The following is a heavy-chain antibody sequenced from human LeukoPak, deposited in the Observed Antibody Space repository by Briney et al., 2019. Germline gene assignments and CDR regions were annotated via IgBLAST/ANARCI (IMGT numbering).Heavy chain of an antibody. J-gene: IGHJ6*02. CDR3: ASIGVVPAAISPPSAYYYYYGMDV. D-gene: IGHD2-2*01. Sequence: ASVKVSCKASGYTFTSYDINWVRQATGQGLEWMGWMNPNSGNTGYAQKFQGRVTMTRNTSISTAYMELGSLRSEDTAVYYCASIGVVPAAISPPSAYYYYYGMDVWGQGTTVTVSS. CDR1: GYTFTSYD. V-gene: IGHV1-8*01. CDR2: MNPNSGNT.